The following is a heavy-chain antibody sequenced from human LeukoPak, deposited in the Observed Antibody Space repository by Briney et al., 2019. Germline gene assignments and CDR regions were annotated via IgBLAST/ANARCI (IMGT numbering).Heavy chain of an antibody. CDR3: GVVPAAISYYYYYYMDV. CDR1: EGTFSSYA. D-gene: IGHD2-2*01. V-gene: IGHV1-69*13. J-gene: IGHJ6*03. Sequence: SVKVSCTPSEGTFSSYAISWVRQAPGQGLEWMRRIIPSFGTANYAQKFQGRVTITADESTSTAYMELSSLRSEDTAVYYCGVVPAAISYYYYYYMDVWGKGTTVTVSS. CDR2: IIPSFGTA.